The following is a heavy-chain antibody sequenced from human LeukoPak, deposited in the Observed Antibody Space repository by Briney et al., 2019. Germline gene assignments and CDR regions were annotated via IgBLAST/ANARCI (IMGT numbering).Heavy chain of an antibody. D-gene: IGHD2-21*01. CDR1: GFTFSSYA. Sequence: GSLRLSCAASGFTFSSYAMSWVRQPPGKGLEWIGSIYYSGSTYYNPSLKSRVTISVDTSKNQFSLKLTSVTAADTAVYYCSPISYYYYMDVWGKGTTVTVSS. CDR2: IYYSGST. CDR3: SPISYYYYMDV. V-gene: IGHV4-38-2*01. J-gene: IGHJ6*03.